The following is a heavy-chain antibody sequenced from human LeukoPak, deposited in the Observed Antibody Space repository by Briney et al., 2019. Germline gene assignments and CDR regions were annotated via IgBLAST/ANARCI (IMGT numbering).Heavy chain of an antibody. CDR2: INPSSGGT. D-gene: IGHD2-2*01. V-gene: IGHV1-2*02. Sequence: ASVKVSCKASGYTFTDYYMHWVRQAPGQGLEWMGWINPSSGGTNYAQKFQGRVTVTRDTSISTAYMDLSRLRSDDTAVYYCAKQGPGYCGSTSCYGVDYWGQGTLVTVSS. CDR3: AKQGPGYCGSTSCYGVDY. J-gene: IGHJ4*02. CDR1: GYTFTDYY.